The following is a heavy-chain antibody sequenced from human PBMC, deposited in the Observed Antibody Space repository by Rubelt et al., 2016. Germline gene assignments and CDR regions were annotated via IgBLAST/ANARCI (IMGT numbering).Heavy chain of an antibody. J-gene: IGHJ4*02. V-gene: IGHV3-48*04. CDR2: ISGESAVK. CDR1: GFTFSNYD. Sequence: EVQLVESGGGLVQPGGSLRLSCAASGFTFSNYDMNWVRQAPGRGLEWLSYISGESAVKHYADSVKGRFIISRDNAKNSLFLQMNSLRVEDTAVYYCAREDMDSGYDLFGAPAGTAIDYWGQGTLVTVSS. CDR3: AREDMDSGYDLFGAPAGTAIDY. D-gene: IGHD5-12*01.